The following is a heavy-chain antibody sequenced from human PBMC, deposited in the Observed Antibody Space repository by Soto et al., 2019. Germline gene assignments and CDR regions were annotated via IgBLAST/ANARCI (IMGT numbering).Heavy chain of an antibody. CDR1: GYTFTSHT. D-gene: IGHD2-21*01. CDR2: INVGNGNT. J-gene: IGHJ4*02. Sequence: GALVKVSCKASGYTFTSHTIHWLRQAPGQSFEWLGWINVGNGNTRSSHKFQDRVTIDRDTSASTVSMEVSSLRSEDTAIYFCARVAMATTTKGIFYYDYWGQGTLVTVSS. V-gene: IGHV1-3*01. CDR3: ARVAMATTTKGIFYYDY.